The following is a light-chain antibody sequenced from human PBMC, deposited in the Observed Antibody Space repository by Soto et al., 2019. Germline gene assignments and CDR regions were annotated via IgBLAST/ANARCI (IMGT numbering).Light chain of an antibody. Sequence: DIQMTQSPSTLSASVGDTVTITCRASQSISNWLAWYQQKPGQAPKLLIHKASTLESGVPSRFSGSGSGTEFTLTISSTQPDDFATFYCQQYDRFPYTFGQGTKLEIK. J-gene: IGKJ2*01. CDR2: KAS. CDR3: QQYDRFPYT. V-gene: IGKV1-5*03. CDR1: QSISNW.